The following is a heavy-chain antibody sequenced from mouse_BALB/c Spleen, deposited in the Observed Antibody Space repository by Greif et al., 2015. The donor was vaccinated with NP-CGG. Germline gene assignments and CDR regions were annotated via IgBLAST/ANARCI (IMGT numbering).Heavy chain of an antibody. CDR2: IDPFNGGT. CDR3: ARRAYYGNYFDY. CDR1: GYSYTSYY. J-gene: IGHJ2*01. D-gene: IGHD2-10*01. Sequence: VQLQQSGPELIKPGASVKISCKASGYSYTSYYMHWVKQSHGKSLEWIGYIDPFNGGTSYNQKFKGKATLTVDKSSSTAYMHLSSLTSEDSAVYYCARRAYYGNYFDYWGQGTTLTVSS. V-gene: IGHV1S135*01.